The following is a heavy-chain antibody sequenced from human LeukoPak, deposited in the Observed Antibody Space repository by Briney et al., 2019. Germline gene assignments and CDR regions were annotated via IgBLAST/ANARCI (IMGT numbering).Heavy chain of an antibody. D-gene: IGHD5-12*01. CDR3: ARVGGYSGYDY. J-gene: IGHJ4*02. V-gene: IGHV3-74*01. CDR2: INSDGSST. CDR1: GFTFSSYW. Sequence: PGGSLRLSCAASGFTFSSYWMHWVRQAPGKGLVWVSRINSDGSSTSYADSVKGRFTISRDNAKNTLYLQMNSLRAEDTAVYYCARVGGYSGYDYWGQGTLVTVSS.